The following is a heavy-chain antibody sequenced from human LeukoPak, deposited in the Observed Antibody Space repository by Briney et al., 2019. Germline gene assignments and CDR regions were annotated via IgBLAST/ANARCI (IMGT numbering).Heavy chain of an antibody. CDR1: GFTFSSYA. CDR2: ISGSGGST. J-gene: IGHJ4*02. CDR3: VKTYRSITRCSPGFDS. D-gene: IGHD3-10*01. V-gene: IGHV3-23*01. Sequence: GGSLRLSCAASGFTFSSYAMSWVRQAPGKGLEWVSAISGSGGSTYYADSVKGRFTISRDNSKNTLYLQMNSLRAEDTAVYYCVKTYRSITRCSPGFDSWGQGTLVTVSS.